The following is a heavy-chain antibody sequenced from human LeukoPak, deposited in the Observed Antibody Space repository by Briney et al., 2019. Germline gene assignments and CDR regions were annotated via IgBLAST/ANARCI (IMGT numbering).Heavy chain of an antibody. D-gene: IGHD5-18*01. CDR2: INHSGST. J-gene: IGHJ4*02. V-gene: IGHV4-34*01. CDR1: GGSFSGYY. Sequence: SETLSLTCTVSGGSFSGYYWSWIRQPPGKGLEWIGEINHSGSTNYNPSLKSRVTISVDTSKNQFSLKLSSVTAADTAVYYCARRRGGYSYGYVGYWGQGTLVTVSS. CDR3: ARRRGGYSYGYVGY.